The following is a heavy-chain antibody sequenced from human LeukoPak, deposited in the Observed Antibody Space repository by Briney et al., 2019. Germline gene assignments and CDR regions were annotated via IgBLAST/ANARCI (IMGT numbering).Heavy chain of an antibody. Sequence: GGSLRLSCAASGFTFSSYVMKWVRQAPGKVLEWVSSISTSSSYIYYADSVKGRFTISRDNAKNSLYLQMNSLRAEDTAVYYCARATWDPNYYYYMDVWGKGTTVTISS. CDR1: GFTFSSYV. CDR2: ISTSSSYI. CDR3: ARATWDPNYYYYMDV. V-gene: IGHV3-21*01. J-gene: IGHJ6*03. D-gene: IGHD1-26*01.